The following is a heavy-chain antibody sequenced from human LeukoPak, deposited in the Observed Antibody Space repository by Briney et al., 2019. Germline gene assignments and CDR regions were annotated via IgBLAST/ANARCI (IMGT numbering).Heavy chain of an antibody. CDR3: ARSSTYCSSTSCYHFDC. J-gene: IGHJ4*02. D-gene: IGHD2-2*01. Sequence: GESLKISCKGSGYSFTSYWIGWVRQMPGKGLEWMGIIYPGDSDTRYSPSFQGQVTISADKSISTAYLQWSSLKASDTAMYYCARSSTYCSSTSCYHFDCWGQGTLVTVSS. CDR1: GYSFTSYW. CDR2: IYPGDSDT. V-gene: IGHV5-51*01.